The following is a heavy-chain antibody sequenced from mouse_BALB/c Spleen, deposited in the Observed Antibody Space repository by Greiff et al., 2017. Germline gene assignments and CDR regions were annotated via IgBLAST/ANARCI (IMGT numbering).Heavy chain of an antibody. CDR3: ASYYYRYGGGYAMDY. V-gene: IGHV1-7*01. D-gene: IGHD2-14*01. CDR1: GYTFTSYW. CDR2: INPSTGYT. Sequence: QVQLQQSGAELAKPGASVKMSCKASGYTFTSYWMHWVKQRPGQGLEWIGYINPSTGYTEYNQKFKDKATLTADKSSSTAYMQLSSLTSEDSAVYYYASYYYRYGGGYAMDYWGQGTSVTVSS. J-gene: IGHJ4*01.